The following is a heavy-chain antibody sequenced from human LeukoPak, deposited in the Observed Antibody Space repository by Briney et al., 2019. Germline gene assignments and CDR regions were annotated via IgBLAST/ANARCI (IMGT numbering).Heavy chain of an antibody. CDR3: AGGVVIDPEYFQH. J-gene: IGHJ1*01. Sequence: SETLSLTCAVYGGSFSGYYWSWIRQPPGKGLEWIGDIYHSGTTNYNPSLKSRVTMSLDTSKNQFSLKLSSVTAADTAVYYCAGGVVIDPEYFQHWGQGTLVTVSS. CDR1: GGSFSGYY. CDR2: IYHSGTT. D-gene: IGHD3-22*01. V-gene: IGHV4-34*01.